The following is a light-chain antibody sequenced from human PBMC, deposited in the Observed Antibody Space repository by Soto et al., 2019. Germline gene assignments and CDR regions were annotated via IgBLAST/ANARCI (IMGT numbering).Light chain of an antibody. CDR1: SSNIGSNT. CDR2: SNN. J-gene: IGLJ2*01. CDR3: AAWDDNLNVVL. V-gene: IGLV1-44*01. Sequence: QSVLTQPPSASGTPGQRVTISCSGSSSNIGSNTVNWYQQLPGTAPKLLIYSNNQRPSGVPDRFSGSKSGTSASLAISGLQSEDEADYYCAAWDDNLNVVLFGGGTKLTVL.